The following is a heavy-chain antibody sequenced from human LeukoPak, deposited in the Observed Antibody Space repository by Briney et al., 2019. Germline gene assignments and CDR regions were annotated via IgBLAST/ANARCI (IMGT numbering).Heavy chain of an antibody. CDR1: GGSISSGGYY. J-gene: IGHJ4*02. CDR3: AREVRGVHGI. D-gene: IGHD3-10*01. CDR2: IYYSGST. V-gene: IGHV4-31*03. Sequence: SSETLSLTCTVSGGSISSGGYYWSWIRQHPGTGLEWIGYIYYSGSTYYNPSLKSRVTISVDTSKNQFSLKLSSVTAADTAVYYCAREVRGVHGIWGQGTLVTVSS.